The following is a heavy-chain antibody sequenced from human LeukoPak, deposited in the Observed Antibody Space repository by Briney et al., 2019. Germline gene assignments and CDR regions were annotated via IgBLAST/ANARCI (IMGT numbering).Heavy chain of an antibody. D-gene: IGHD4-17*01. Sequence: SETLSLTCTVSGNSISSGDNYWSWIRQPAGKGLEWIGRIYTSGSTNYNPSLKSRVAISVDTSKNQFSLKLNSVTAADTAVYYCARAGYGDSDFDYWGQGTLVTVSS. CDR2: IYTSGST. V-gene: IGHV4-61*02. CDR1: GNSISSGDNY. J-gene: IGHJ4*02. CDR3: ARAGYGDSDFDY.